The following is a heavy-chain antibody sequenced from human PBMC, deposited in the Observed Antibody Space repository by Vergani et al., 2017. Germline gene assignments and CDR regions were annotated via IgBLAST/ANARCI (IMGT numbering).Heavy chain of an antibody. J-gene: IGHJ4*02. V-gene: IGHV1-2*02. CDR1: GYTFTDYF. CDR2: INPNSGGT. D-gene: IGHD1-14*01. CDR3: ARVGTSSNRDYFDY. Sequence: QVQLVQSGAEVKKPGASVKVSCKASGYTFTDYFMHCVRQAPGQGLEWMGWINPNSGGTNYAQKFQGRVTMNRDTSISTAYMELSNLRSDDTAVYYCARVGTSSNRDYFDYWGQGTLGTGSA.